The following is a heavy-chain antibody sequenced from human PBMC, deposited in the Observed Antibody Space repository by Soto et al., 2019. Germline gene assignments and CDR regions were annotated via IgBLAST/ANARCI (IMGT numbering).Heavy chain of an antibody. V-gene: IGHV3-72*01. CDR1: GFTFSDHY. D-gene: IGHD6-13*01. CDR3: ARVRAAADL. CDR2: TRNKANSYTT. J-gene: IGHJ4*02. Sequence: ELQLVESGGGLVQPGGSLRLSCAASGFTFSDHYMDWVRQAPGKGLEWVGRTRNKANSYTTEYAASVKGRFTISRDDSKNSLYLQMNSLKTEDTAVYYCARVRAAADLWGQGTLVTVSS.